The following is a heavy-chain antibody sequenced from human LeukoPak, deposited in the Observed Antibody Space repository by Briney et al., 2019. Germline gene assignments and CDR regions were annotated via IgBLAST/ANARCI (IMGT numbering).Heavy chain of an antibody. CDR2: IYTSGST. J-gene: IGHJ5*02. D-gene: IGHD3-10*01. CDR1: GGSISSYY. Sequence: SETLSLTCTVSGGSISSYYWSWIRQPAGKGLEWIGRIYTSGSTNYNPSLKSRVTISVDTSKNQFSLKLSSVTAADTAVYYCARVRMYYSTNWFDPWGQGTLVTVSS. CDR3: ARVRMYYSTNWFDP. V-gene: IGHV4-4*07.